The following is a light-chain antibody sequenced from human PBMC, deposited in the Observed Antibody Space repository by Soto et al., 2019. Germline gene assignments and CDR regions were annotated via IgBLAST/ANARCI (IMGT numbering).Light chain of an antibody. CDR2: DAS. CDR3: QQYNSYLYT. J-gene: IGKJ5*01. CDR1: ESIRTW. Sequence: EIQMTQSPSTLSAAVGDRVTITCRASESIRTWLAWYQHKPGKAPKFLIYDASTLESGVPSRFSGSGSGTEFTLTLSSLQPDDFATYYCQQYNSYLYTFGQGTRLEIK. V-gene: IGKV1-5*01.